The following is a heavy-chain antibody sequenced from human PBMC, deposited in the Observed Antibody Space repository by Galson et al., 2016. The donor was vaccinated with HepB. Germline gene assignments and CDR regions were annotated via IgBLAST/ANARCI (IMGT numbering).Heavy chain of an antibody. D-gene: IGHD3-3*01. J-gene: IGHJ6*02. CDR2: INGGGNLP. Sequence: SLRLSCAASGFTFSSNAMSWARQAPGKELEWVSSINGGGNLPYYADSVKGRFTISRDNSNNALFLQMSNLGAEDTAVYYCATEYVLRSLESSSYYFRCLDVWGQGTAVTVSS. CDR1: GFTFSSNA. V-gene: IGHV3-23*01. CDR3: ATEYVLRSLESSSYYFRCLDV.